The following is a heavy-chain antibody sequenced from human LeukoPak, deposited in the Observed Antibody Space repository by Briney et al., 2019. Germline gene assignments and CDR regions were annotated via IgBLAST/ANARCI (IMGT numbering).Heavy chain of an antibody. CDR2: IYYSGST. CDR1: GGSISSYY. J-gene: IGHJ4*02. D-gene: IGHD3-10*01. V-gene: IGHV4-59*12. CDR3: ARKARRGSPYFDH. Sequence: SETLSLTCTVSGGSISSYYWSWIRQPPGKGLEWIGYIYYSGSTTYNPSLKSRVTISVDTSKNQFSLRLSSVTAADTAVYYCARKARRGSPYFDHWGQGTLVSVSS.